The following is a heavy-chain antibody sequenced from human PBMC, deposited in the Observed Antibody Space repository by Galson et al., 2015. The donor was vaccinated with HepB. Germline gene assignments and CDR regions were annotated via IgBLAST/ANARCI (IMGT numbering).Heavy chain of an antibody. CDR2: INPNSGGT. J-gene: IGHJ6*02. CDR1: GYTFTGYY. V-gene: IGHV1-2*04. Sequence: CKASGYTFTGYYMHWVRQAPGQGLEWMGWINPNSGGTNYAQKFQGWVTMTRDTSISTAYMELSRLRSDDTAVYYCARDLAVAGTVYYYYGMDVWGQGTTVTVSS. CDR3: ARDLAVAGTVYYYYGMDV. D-gene: IGHD6-19*01.